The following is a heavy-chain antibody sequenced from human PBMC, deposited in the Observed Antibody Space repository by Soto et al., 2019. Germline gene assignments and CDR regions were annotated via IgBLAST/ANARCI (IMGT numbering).Heavy chain of an antibody. CDR2: INAGNGNT. CDR3: ARDRFKRGGMDV. V-gene: IGHV1-3*01. Sequence: ASVKVSCKASGYTFTSYAMHWVRQAPGQRLEWMGWINAGNGNTKYSQKFQDRVTMTSDTSTTTAYMELRSLRSDDTAVYYCARDRFKRGGMDVWGQGTTVTV. J-gene: IGHJ6*02. CDR1: GYTFTSYA.